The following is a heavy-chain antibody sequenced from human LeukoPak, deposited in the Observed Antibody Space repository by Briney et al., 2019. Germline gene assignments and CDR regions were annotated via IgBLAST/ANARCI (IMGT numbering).Heavy chain of an antibody. CDR1: GFTFSSYA. Sequence: GGSLRLSCAASGFTFSSYAMSWVRQAPGKGLEWVSAISGSGGSTYYADSVKGRFTISRDNSKNTLYLQMNSLRAEDTAVYYCAKDLRYSSGWFFQNVYDYWGQGTLVTVSS. CDR3: AKDLRYSSGWFFQNVYDY. J-gene: IGHJ4*02. V-gene: IGHV3-23*01. CDR2: ISGSGGST. D-gene: IGHD6-19*01.